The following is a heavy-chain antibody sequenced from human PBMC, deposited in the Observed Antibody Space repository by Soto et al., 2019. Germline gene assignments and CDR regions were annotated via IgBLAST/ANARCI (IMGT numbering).Heavy chain of an antibody. D-gene: IGHD3-10*01. V-gene: IGHV3-30*18. Sequence: QVQLVESGGGVVQPGRSLRLSCAASGFTFSSYGMHWVRQAPGKGLEWVAVISYDGSNKYYADSVKGRFTISRDNSKNTLYLQMNSLRAEDTAVYYCAKAYGSGYGMDVWGQGTTVTVSS. CDR1: GFTFSSYG. CDR2: ISYDGSNK. J-gene: IGHJ6*02. CDR3: AKAYGSGYGMDV.